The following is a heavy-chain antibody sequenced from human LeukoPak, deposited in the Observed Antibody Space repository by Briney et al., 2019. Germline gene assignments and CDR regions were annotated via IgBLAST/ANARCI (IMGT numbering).Heavy chain of an antibody. CDR2: IYYSGST. J-gene: IGHJ5*02. Sequence: SETLSLTCTVSGGSISSYYWSWIRQPPGKGLEWIGYIYYSGSTNYNPSLKSRVTISVDTSKNEFSLKLSSVTAADTAVYYYAGYYYGSGSYYLDPWGQGTLVTVSS. CDR3: AGYYYGSGSYYLDP. D-gene: IGHD3-10*01. V-gene: IGHV4-59*01. CDR1: GGSISSYY.